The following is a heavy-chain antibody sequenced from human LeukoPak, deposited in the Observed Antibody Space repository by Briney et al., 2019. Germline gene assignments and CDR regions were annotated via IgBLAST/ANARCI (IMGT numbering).Heavy chain of an antibody. J-gene: IGHJ4*02. CDR1: GGSISSYY. CDR3: AREAYCGGDCYYFDY. D-gene: IGHD2-21*01. V-gene: IGHV4-4*07. CDR2: IYTSGST. Sequence: SETLSLTCTDSGGSISSYYWSWIRQPAGKGLEWIGRIYTSGSTNYNPSLKSRVTMSVDTSKNQFSLKLSSVTAADTAVYYCAREAYCGGDCYYFDYWGQGTLVTVSS.